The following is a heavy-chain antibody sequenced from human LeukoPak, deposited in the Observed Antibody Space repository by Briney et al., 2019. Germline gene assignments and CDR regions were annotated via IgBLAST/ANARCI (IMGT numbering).Heavy chain of an antibody. CDR1: GYTFTSYY. CDR3: ARAPLTMVRGVVGIFDY. CDR2: INPSGGST. V-gene: IGHV1-46*01. J-gene: IGHJ4*02. D-gene: IGHD3-10*01. Sequence: ASVNVSCKASGYTFTSYYMHWVRQAPGQGLEWMGIINPSGGSTSYAQKFQGRVTMTRDTSTSTVYMELSSLRSEDTAVYYCARAPLTMVRGVVGIFDYWGQGTLVTVSS.